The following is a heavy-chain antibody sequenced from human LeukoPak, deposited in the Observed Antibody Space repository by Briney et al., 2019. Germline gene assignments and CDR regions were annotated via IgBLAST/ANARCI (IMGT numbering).Heavy chain of an antibody. CDR1: GESFNGYY. CDR2: INHSGST. Sequence: PSETLSLTCAVYGESFNGYYWSWIRQPPGKGLEWIGEINHSGSTNYNPSLKSRVTISVDTSKHQFSLQLSSVPAADTAVYYCARVLRWLLHQYYFDSWGQGTLVTVSS. V-gene: IGHV4-34*01. D-gene: IGHD3-3*01. J-gene: IGHJ4*02. CDR3: ARVLRWLLHQYYFDS.